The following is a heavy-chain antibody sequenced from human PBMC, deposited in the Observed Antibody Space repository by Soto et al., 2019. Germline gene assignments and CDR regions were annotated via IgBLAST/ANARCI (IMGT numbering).Heavy chain of an antibody. J-gene: IGHJ4*02. CDR2: TSYDGSNK. Sequence: GGSLRLSCAGAGFTFSSFAMSWVRQAPGKGLEWVAATSYDGSNKYYADSVKGRFIISRDNSKNTLDLLLNTLRAEDTAVYYCAGVYYGGNSVNNYWGQGTPVTVSS. D-gene: IGHD2-8*01. V-gene: IGHV3-30-3*01. CDR1: GFTFSSFA. CDR3: AGVYYGGNSVNNY.